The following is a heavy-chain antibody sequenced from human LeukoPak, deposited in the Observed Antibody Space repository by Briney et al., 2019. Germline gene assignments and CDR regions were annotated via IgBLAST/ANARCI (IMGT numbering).Heavy chain of an antibody. CDR1: GFTVSSSY. V-gene: IGHV3-66*01. Sequence: GGSLRLSCSVSGFTVSSSYMSWVRQAPGKGLEGVSVIYSGGRTHYADSGKGRFTISRDNSKNTLYLQMNSLRAEDTAVYYCARDGKRGAYDYWGQGTLVTVSS. J-gene: IGHJ4*02. D-gene: IGHD1-26*01. CDR3: ARDGKRGAYDY. CDR2: IYSGGRT.